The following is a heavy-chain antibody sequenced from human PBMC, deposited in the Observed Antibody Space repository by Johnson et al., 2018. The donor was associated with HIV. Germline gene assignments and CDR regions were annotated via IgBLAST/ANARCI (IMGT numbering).Heavy chain of an antibody. J-gene: IGHJ3*02. CDR2: ISYDGSNK. Sequence: QVQVLESGGGVVQPGRSLRLSCAASGFTFSSYGMHWVRQAPGKGLEWVAVISYDGSNKYYADSVKGRFTISRDNSKNTLYLQMNILRAEDTAVYYWAKGERGYSSSSDAFDIWGQGTMVTVSS. CDR3: AKGERGYSSSSDAFDI. V-gene: IGHV3-30*18. CDR1: GFTFSSYG. D-gene: IGHD6-6*01.